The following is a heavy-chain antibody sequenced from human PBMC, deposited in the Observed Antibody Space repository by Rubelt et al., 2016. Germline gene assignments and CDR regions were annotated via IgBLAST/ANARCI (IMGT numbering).Heavy chain of an antibody. CDR3: ARGSCAEGVVIEAGY. CDR2: INPSGST. D-gene: IGHD2-21*01. Sequence: QVQLQQWGAGLLKPSETLSLTCAVYGGSFSSYYWSWVRQPPGKGLEWIGEINPSGSTNYNPSLKSRVTISVDTSKNQFSLRLSSVDAAESAVYHCARGSCAEGVVIEAGYWGQGTPVTVSS. V-gene: IGHV4-34*01. CDR1: GGSFSSYY. J-gene: IGHJ4*02.